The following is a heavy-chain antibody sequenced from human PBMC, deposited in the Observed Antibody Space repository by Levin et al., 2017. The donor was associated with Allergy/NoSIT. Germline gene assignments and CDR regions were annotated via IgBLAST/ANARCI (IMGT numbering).Heavy chain of an antibody. V-gene: IGHV3-33*06. CDR1: GFNFRSYG. D-gene: IGHD4-23*01. Sequence: LSLTCEVSGFNFRSYGMQWVRQAPGKGLEWVAAIWYDGSTKYYGDSVKGRFTISRDNSKNTLYLQMDSLRVGDTAVYFCSKSLGGGNSAAGFDHGGQGTLVTVSS. CDR3: SKSLGGGNSAAGFDH. CDR2: IWYDGSTK. J-gene: IGHJ4*02.